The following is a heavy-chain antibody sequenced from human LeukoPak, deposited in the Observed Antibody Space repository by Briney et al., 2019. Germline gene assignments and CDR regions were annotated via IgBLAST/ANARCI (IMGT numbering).Heavy chain of an antibody. D-gene: IGHD6-19*01. CDR1: GFTFSSYA. J-gene: IGHJ4*02. V-gene: IGHV3-23*01. Sequence: GGSLRLSCAASGFTFSSYAMSWVRQAPGKGLEWVSAISGSGGITYYADSVKGRFTISRDNSKNTLYLQMNSLRAEDTAVYYCGKDEIAARVAVAGYDYWGQGTLVTVSS. CDR2: ISGSGGIT. CDR3: GKDEIAARVAVAGYDY.